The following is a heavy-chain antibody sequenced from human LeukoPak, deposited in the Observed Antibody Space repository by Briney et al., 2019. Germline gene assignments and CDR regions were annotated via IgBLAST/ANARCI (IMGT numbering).Heavy chain of an antibody. CDR2: ISGSGGST. J-gene: IGHJ5*01. D-gene: IGHD2-2*01. V-gene: IGHV3-23*01. CDR1: GFTFSSYA. CDR3: AKDRHAPGRYCSSTSCSPFDS. Sequence: GGSLRLSCAASGFTFSSYAMSWVRQAPGKGLEWVSGISGSGGSTYYADSVKGRFTTSRDNTKNTLYLQMNSLRAEDTAVYYCAKDRHAPGRYCSSTSCSPFDSWGQGTLVTVSS.